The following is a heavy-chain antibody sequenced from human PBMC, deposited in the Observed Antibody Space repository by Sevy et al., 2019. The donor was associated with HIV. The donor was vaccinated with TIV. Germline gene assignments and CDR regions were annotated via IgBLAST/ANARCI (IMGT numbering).Heavy chain of an antibody. CDR1: GFTFSSYW. CDR2: INSDGSST. V-gene: IGHV3-74*01. CDR3: TRGKGSSDY. D-gene: IGHD6-6*01. J-gene: IGHJ4*02. Sequence: GGSLRLSCAASGFTFSSYWMHWVRQAPGKGLVWVSRINSDGSSTSYADSVKGRFTISRDNAKNSVYLQMNSLRGEDTAVYYCTRGKGSSDYWGQGTLVTVSS.